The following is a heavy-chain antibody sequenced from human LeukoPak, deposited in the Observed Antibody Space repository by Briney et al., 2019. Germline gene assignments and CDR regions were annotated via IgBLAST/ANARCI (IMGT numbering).Heavy chain of an antibody. V-gene: IGHV3-30-3*01. CDR2: ISDDGSNK. CDR1: GFTFSNYA. Sequence: GSSLRLSCAASGFTFSNYAVHWVRQAPGKGLEWVVLISDDGSNKYYTNSVKGRFTISRDNSKNTLYLQMNSLRAEDTAVYYCATRTSGAFDFWGQGTMVIVS. CDR3: ATRTSGAFDF. J-gene: IGHJ3*01.